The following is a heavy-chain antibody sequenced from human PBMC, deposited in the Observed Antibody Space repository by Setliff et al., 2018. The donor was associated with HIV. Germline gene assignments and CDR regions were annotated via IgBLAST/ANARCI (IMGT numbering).Heavy chain of an antibody. D-gene: IGHD3-22*01. Sequence: ASVKVSCKASGYTFTSYYMHWVRQAPGQGLEWMGISNPSGGSTTYAPKFQGRVTMTRDTSTSTVYMELSSLRSDDTAVYYCARDPTRSHTTMRNDAFDIWGQGTMVTVS. CDR2: SNPSGGST. CDR3: ARDPTRSHTTMRNDAFDI. CDR1: GYTFTSYY. J-gene: IGHJ3*02. V-gene: IGHV1-46*01.